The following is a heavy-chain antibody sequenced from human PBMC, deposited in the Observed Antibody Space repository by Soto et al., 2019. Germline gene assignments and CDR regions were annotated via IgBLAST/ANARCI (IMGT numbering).Heavy chain of an antibody. V-gene: IGHV1-69*04. CDR2: IIPILGLA. J-gene: IGHJ4*02. Sequence: ASVKVSCKASGGTFSSYAISWVRQAPGQGLEWMGRIIPILGLANYAQKFQGRVTITADKYTSTAYMELSSLRSEDTAVYYCARDRGYCTNVVCYFDYWGQGTLVTVSS. CDR3: ARDRGYCTNVVCYFDY. D-gene: IGHD2-8*01. CDR1: GGTFSSYA.